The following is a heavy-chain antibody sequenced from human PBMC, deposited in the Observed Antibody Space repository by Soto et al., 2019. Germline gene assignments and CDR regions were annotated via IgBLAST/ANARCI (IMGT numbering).Heavy chain of an antibody. V-gene: IGHV3-23*01. Sequence: PGGSLRLSCAASGFTFSSYAMSWVRQAPGKGLEWVSAISGSGGSTYYADSVKGRFTISRDNSKNTLYLQMNSLRAEDTAVYYCAKDSRFIAAAGNYFDYWGQGTLVTVS. D-gene: IGHD6-13*01. J-gene: IGHJ4*02. CDR3: AKDSRFIAAAGNYFDY. CDR2: ISGSGGST. CDR1: GFTFSSYA.